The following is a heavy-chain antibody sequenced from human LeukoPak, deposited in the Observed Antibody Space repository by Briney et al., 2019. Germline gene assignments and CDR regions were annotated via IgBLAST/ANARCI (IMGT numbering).Heavy chain of an antibody. V-gene: IGHV1-2*02. CDR3: ARDKGIGSRTYYYGSGSYYRGCFDY. D-gene: IGHD3-10*01. Sequence: ASVKVSCKASGYTFTGYYMHWVRQAPGQGLEWMGWINPNSGGTNYAQKFQGRVTMTRDTSISTAYMELSRLRSDDTAVYYCARDKGIGSRTYYYGSGSYYRGCFDYWGQGTLVTVSS. CDR2: INPNSGGT. J-gene: IGHJ4*02. CDR1: GYTFTGYY.